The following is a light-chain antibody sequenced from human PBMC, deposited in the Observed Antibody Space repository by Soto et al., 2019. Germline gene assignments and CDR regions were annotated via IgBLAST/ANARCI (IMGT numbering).Light chain of an antibody. J-gene: IGKJ4*01. CDR2: GAS. CDR3: QQYSTSPPLT. Sequence: EIVLTQSPGTLSLSPGERATLSCRASQSVSSSYLAWYQQKPGQAPRLLIYGASSRAAGIPDRFSGSGSGTDFTLTISRLEPEDFAVYYCQQYSTSPPLTFGAGTKVEIK. V-gene: IGKV3-20*01. CDR1: QSVSSSY.